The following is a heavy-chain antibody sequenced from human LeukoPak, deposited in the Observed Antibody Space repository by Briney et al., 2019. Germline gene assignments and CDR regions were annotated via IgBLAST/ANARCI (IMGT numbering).Heavy chain of an antibody. Sequence: ASVKVSCMASGYTFTGYYMHWVRQAPGQGLEWMGWINPNSGGTNYAQKFQGRVTMTRDTSISTAYMELSRLRSDDTAVYYCARHSGSRPYYFDYWGQGTLVTVSS. CDR3: ARHSGSRPYYFDY. CDR1: GYTFTGYY. D-gene: IGHD1-26*01. J-gene: IGHJ4*02. CDR2: INPNSGGT. V-gene: IGHV1-2*02.